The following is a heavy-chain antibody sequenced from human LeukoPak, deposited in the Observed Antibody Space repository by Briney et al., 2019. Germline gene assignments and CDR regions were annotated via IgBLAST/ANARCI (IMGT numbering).Heavy chain of an antibody. CDR2: INHSGST. CDR1: GGSFSGYY. J-gene: IGHJ4*02. Sequence: PSETLSLTCAVYGGSFSGYYWSWIRQPPGKGLEWIGEINHSGSTNYNPSLKSRVTISVDTSKNQFSLKLSSVTAADTAVYYCARADDFWSGYIFDYWGQGTLVTVSS. D-gene: IGHD3-3*01. V-gene: IGHV4-34*01. CDR3: ARADDFWSGYIFDY.